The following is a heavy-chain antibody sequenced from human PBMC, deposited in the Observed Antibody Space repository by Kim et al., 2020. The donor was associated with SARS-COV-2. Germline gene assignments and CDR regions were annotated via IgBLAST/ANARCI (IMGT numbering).Heavy chain of an antibody. CDR3: ARDGANYDILTGYYDTRSFRFDP. D-gene: IGHD3-9*01. CDR1: GGSISSSSYY. CDR2: IYYSGST. J-gene: IGHJ5*02. Sequence: SETLSLTCTVSGGSISSSSYYWGWIRQPPGKGLEWIGSIYYSGSTYYNPSLKSRVTISVDTSKNQFSLKLSSVTAADTAVYYCARDGANYDILTGYYDTRSFRFDPWGQGTLVTVSS. V-gene: IGHV4-39*07.